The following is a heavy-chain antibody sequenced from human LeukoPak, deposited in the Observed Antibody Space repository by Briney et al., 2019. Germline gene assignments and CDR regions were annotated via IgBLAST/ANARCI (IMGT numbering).Heavy chain of an antibody. CDR3: ARAFHGYSYGYVDY. CDR2: ISYDGSNK. D-gene: IGHD5-18*01. J-gene: IGHJ4*02. Sequence: PGGSLRLSCAASGFTFSSYAMHWVRQAPGKGVEWVAVISYDGSNKYYADSVKGRFTISRDNSKNTLYLQMNSLRAEDTAVYYCARAFHGYSYGYVDYWAREPWSPSPQ. V-gene: IGHV3-30-3*01. CDR1: GFTFSSYA.